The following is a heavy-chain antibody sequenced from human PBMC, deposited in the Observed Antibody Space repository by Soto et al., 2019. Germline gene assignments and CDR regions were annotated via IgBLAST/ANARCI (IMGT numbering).Heavy chain of an antibody. J-gene: IGHJ5*02. D-gene: IGHD3-16*01. CDR2: IYPDDSKT. CDR3: ARFGGPAPSHNWFDL. Sequence: GESLKISCKCSGYDFFGYWIAWVRQVPGKGLEWMGIIYPDDSKTTYSPSFQGQVTISADKSIRNAYLYWSGLKASDSGIYYCARFGGPAPSHNWFDLWGQGTLVTVSS. CDR1: GYDFFGYW. V-gene: IGHV5-51*01.